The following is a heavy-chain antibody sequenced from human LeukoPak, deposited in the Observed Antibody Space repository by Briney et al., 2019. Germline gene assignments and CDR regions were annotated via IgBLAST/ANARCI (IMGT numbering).Heavy chain of an antibody. CDR2: IYYSGST. D-gene: IGHD2-15*01. CDR1: GGSISSGDYY. J-gene: IGHJ6*02. Sequence: PSETLSLTCTVSGGSISSGDYYWSWIRQPPGKGLEWIGYIYYSGSTYYNPSLKSRVTISVGTSKNQFSLKLSSVTAADTAVYYCARDCSGGSCYELFYGMDVWGQGTTVTVSS. V-gene: IGHV4-30-4*01. CDR3: ARDCSGGSCYELFYGMDV.